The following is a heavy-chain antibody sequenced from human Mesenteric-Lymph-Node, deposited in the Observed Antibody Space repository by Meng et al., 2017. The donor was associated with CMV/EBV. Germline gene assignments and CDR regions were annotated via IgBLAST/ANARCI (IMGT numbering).Heavy chain of an antibody. V-gene: IGHV3-21*04. CDR2: ITRSGRFI. J-gene: IGHJ4*02. D-gene: IGHD6-6*01. CDR3: ARWAARRGWLASDY. Sequence: GGSLRLSCAASGFTFSDYSMNWVRRAPGKGLEWVSTITRSGRFIYYADSLKGRFTISRDDAKNSLYLQMNSLRAEDTALYYCARWAARRGWLASDYWGQGTLVTVSS. CDR1: GFTFSDYS.